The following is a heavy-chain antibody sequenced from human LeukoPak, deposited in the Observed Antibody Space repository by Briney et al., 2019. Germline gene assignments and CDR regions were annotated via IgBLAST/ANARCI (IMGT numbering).Heavy chain of an antibody. J-gene: IGHJ4*02. D-gene: IGHD3-22*01. CDR1: GFRFDDYA. Sequence: GRPLRLSCAASGFRFDDYAMHWVRQAPGRGLEWVSGISWNSGTLDYADSVKGRFTISRDNAKNSLYLQMNSLRAEDTAVYYCARGGEYYDSSGYYSYYWGQGTLVTVSS. CDR2: ISWNSGTL. CDR3: ARGGEYYDSSGYYSYY. V-gene: IGHV3-9*01.